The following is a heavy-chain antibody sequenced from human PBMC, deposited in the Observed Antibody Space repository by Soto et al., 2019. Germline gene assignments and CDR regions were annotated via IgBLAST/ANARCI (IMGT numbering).Heavy chain of an antibody. CDR2: ISYDGSNK. J-gene: IGHJ4*02. D-gene: IGHD5-18*01. CDR3: AKGPVTAMVTFGY. CDR1: GFTFSSYG. Sequence: VQLVESGGGVVQPGRSLRLSCAASGFTFSSYGMHWVRQAPGKGLEWVAVISYDGSNKYYADSVKGRFTISRDNSKNTLYLQMNSLRAEDTAVYYCAKGPVTAMVTFGYWGQGTLVTVSS. V-gene: IGHV3-30*18.